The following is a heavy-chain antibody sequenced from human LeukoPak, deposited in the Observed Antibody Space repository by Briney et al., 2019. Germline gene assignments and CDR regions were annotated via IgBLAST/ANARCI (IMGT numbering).Heavy chain of an antibody. CDR1: GFTFSSYG. Sequence: GGSLRLSCAASGFTFSSYGMHWVRQAPGKGLEWVAVISYDGSNKYYADSVKGRFTISRDNSKNTLYLQMNSLRAEDTAVYYCAKETYYDISTDLWGRGTLVTVSS. J-gene: IGHJ2*01. CDR2: ISYDGSNK. D-gene: IGHD3-9*01. V-gene: IGHV3-30*18. CDR3: AKETYYDISTDL.